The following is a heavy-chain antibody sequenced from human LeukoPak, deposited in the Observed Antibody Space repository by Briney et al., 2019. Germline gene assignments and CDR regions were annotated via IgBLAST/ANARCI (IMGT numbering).Heavy chain of an antibody. V-gene: IGHV4-39*07. CDR1: GGSISSSSYY. D-gene: IGHD3-22*01. Sequence: SETLSLTCTVSGGSISSSSYYWGWIRQPPGKGLEWIGSIYYSGSTYYNPSLKSRVTISVDTSKNQFSLKLSSVTAADTVVYYCARVNYYDSSGEYINYWGQGTLVTVSS. J-gene: IGHJ4*02. CDR3: ARVNYYDSSGEYINY. CDR2: IYYSGST.